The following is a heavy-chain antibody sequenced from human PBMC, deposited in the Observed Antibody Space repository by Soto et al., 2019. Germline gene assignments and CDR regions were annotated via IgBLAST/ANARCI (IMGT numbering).Heavy chain of an antibody. J-gene: IGHJ4*02. V-gene: IGHV4-61*01. CDR3: ARDLGASITILDS. Sequence: SETLSLTCTVSGGSVSSGSYYWSWIRQPPGRGLEWIGYIYNSGSTNYNPSLKSRVTISVDTSKNQFSLKLSSVTAADTAVYYCARDLGASITILDSWGQGTLVTV. CDR1: GGSVSSGSYY. CDR2: IYNSGST. D-gene: IGHD3-10*01.